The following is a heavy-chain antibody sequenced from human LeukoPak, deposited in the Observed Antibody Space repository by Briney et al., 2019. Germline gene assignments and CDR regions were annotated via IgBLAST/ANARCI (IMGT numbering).Heavy chain of an antibody. Sequence: SETLSLTCAVSGGSISSNSYYWGWIRQPPGKGLEWIGSIYYSGSTYYNPSLKSRVTISVDTSKNQFSLRLSSVTAADTAVYYCARVRSYYYYYMDVWGKGTTVTISS. J-gene: IGHJ6*03. V-gene: IGHV4-39*01. CDR3: ARVRSYYYYYMDV. CDR1: GGSISSNSYY. CDR2: IYYSGST.